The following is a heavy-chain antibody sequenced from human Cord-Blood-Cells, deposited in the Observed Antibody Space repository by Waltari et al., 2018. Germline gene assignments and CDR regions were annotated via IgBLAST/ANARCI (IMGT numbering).Heavy chain of an antibody. CDR1: GGSISSSSYY. D-gene: IGHD3-9*01. CDR3: ARRRLGADWYFDL. Sequence: QLQLQESGPGLVKPSETLSLTCTVPGGSISSSSYYWGWIRQPPGKGLEWIGSIYYSGSTYYNPSLKSRVTISVDTSKNQFSLKLSSVTAADTAVYYCARRRLGADWYFDLWGRGTLVTVSS. J-gene: IGHJ2*01. V-gene: IGHV4-39*07. CDR2: IYYSGST.